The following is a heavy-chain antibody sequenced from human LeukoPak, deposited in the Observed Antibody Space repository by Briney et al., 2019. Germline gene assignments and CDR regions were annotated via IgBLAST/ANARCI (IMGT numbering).Heavy chain of an antibody. CDR2: ISLAGRT. J-gene: IGHJ4*02. CDR1: GGSISSTNW. CDR3: SRESGAFCPFGY. D-gene: IGHD1-26*01. Sequence: TSETLSLTCGGYGGSISSTNWWSWVRQPPRQGLEWIGEISLAGRTNYNPSLNGRITMSLDESSNQLSLNLTSMTAADTAIYYCSRESGAFCPFGYWGQGTLVIVPS. V-gene: IGHV4-4*02.